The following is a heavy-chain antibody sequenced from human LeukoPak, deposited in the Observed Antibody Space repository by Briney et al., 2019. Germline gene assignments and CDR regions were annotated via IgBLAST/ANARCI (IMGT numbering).Heavy chain of an antibody. D-gene: IGHD3-10*01. J-gene: IGHJ4*02. CDR1: GFTFSSYA. Sequence: PGGSLRLSCAASGFTFSSYAMYWVRQAPGKGLEWVAVISYDGSNKYYADSVKGRFTISRDNSKNTLYLQMNSLRAEDTAVYYCAREDYGSGSYRYYFDYWGQGTLVTVSS. V-gene: IGHV3-30-3*01. CDR3: AREDYGSGSYRYYFDY. CDR2: ISYDGSNK.